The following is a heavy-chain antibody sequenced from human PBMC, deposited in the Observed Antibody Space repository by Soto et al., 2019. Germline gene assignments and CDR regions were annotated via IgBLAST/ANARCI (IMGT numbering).Heavy chain of an antibody. J-gene: IGHJ4*02. CDR1: GGSISSRNYF. CDR2: IDYSGST. CDR3: ARHGYYDSGSYYSFDY. D-gene: IGHD3-10*01. V-gene: IGHV4-39*01. Sequence: SETLSLTCTVSGGSISSRNYFWGWIRQPPGKGLEWIGSIDYSGSTYYSQSLKSRVTISVDTSKNQFSLKLISVTAADTAVYYCARHGYYDSGSYYSFDYWGQGTLVT.